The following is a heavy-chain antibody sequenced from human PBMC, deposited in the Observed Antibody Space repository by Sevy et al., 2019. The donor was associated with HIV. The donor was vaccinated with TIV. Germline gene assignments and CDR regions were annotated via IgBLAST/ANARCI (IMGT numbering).Heavy chain of an antibody. J-gene: IGHJ4*01. D-gene: IGHD3-3*01. V-gene: IGHV3-21*04. CDR2: ISDDTRDI. Sequence: GGSLRLSCAASGFNFRTYSMNWICHAPGKGLELLSPISDDTRDIYYSDSFKGRFTISRGNAKNLLFLQMNNLRAEDTAIYYCARDFTIFGVVSGIDYWGQGNLVTVSS. CDR1: GFNFRTYS. CDR3: ARDFTIFGVVSGIDY.